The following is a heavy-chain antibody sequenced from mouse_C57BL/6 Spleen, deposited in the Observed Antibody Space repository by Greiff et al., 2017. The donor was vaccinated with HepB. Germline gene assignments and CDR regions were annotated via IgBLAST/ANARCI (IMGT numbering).Heavy chain of an antibody. V-gene: IGHV1-61*01. J-gene: IGHJ4*01. CDR3: AREDYYYGSPYAMDY. CDR2: IYPSDSET. Sequence: QVQLQQSGAELVRPGSSVKLSCKASGYTFTSYWMDWVKQRPGQGLEWIGNIYPSDSETHYNQKFKDKATLTVDKSSSTAYMQLSSLTSEDSAVYYCAREDYYYGSPYAMDYWGQGTSVTVSS. CDR1: GYTFTSYW. D-gene: IGHD1-1*01.